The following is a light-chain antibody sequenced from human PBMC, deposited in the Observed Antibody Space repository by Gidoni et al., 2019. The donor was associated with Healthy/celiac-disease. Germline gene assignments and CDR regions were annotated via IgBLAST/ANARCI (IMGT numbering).Light chain of an antibody. J-gene: IGKJ4*01. Sequence: EIVLTQSPGTLSLPPGERATLSCRASQSVSSSYLAWYQQKPGQAPRLLIYGASSRATVIPDRFSGSWSGTDFTLTISRLEPEDFAVYYCQQYGSSPPGLTFGGGTKVEIK. CDR2: GAS. CDR1: QSVSSSY. CDR3: QQYGSSPPGLT. V-gene: IGKV3-20*01.